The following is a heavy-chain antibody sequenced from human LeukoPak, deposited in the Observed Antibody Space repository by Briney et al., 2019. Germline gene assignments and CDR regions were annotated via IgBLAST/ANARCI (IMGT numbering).Heavy chain of an antibody. V-gene: IGHV5-51*01. CDR1: GYSFTSYW. Sequence: GASLKISCKGSGYSFTSYWIGWVRQMPGKGLEWMGIIYPGDSDTRYSPSFQGQVTISADKSISIAYLQWSSLKASDTAMYYCARPRGSSGYNIDYWGQGTLVTVSS. CDR3: ARPRGSSGYNIDY. CDR2: IYPGDSDT. D-gene: IGHD3-22*01. J-gene: IGHJ4*02.